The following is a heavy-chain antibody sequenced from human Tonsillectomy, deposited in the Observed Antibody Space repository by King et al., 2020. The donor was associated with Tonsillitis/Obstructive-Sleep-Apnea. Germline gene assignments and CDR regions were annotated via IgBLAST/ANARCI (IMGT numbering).Heavy chain of an antibody. V-gene: IGHV4-59*01. CDR1: GGSISSYY. CDR2: IYYSGST. Sequence: QLQESGPGLVKPSETLSLTCTVSGGSISSYYWSWIRQPPGKGLEWIGDIYYSGSTSYNPSLKSRVTISVDTSKNQFSLKLSSVTAADTAVYYCARAGYNYRRDLDYWGQGTLVTVSS. J-gene: IGHJ4*02. CDR3: ARAGYNYRRDLDY. D-gene: IGHD5-18*01.